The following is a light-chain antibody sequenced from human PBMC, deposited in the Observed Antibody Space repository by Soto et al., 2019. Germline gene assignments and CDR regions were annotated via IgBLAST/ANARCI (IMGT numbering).Light chain of an antibody. Sequence: EIVMTQSPATLSVSPGERATLSCRASQSLSSNLAWYQQKPGQSPRLLIHGASTRATGIPDRFSGSGSGTDFTLTISRLEPEDFAVYYCQQYGSSLTFGGGTKVDIK. J-gene: IGKJ4*01. V-gene: IGKV3-20*01. CDR1: QSLSSN. CDR3: QQYGSSLT. CDR2: GAS.